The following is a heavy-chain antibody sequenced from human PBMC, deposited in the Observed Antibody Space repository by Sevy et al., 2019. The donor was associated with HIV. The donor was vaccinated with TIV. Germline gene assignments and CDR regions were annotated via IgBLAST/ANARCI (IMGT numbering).Heavy chain of an antibody. CDR1: GFTFSSYA. D-gene: IGHD3-22*01. CDR3: AKDGASAYYDSSGFYSH. V-gene: IGHV3-23*01. CDR2: ISGSAGSA. J-gene: IGHJ4*02. Sequence: GGSLRLSCAASGFTFSSYAMSWVRQPPGKGLEWVSGISGSAGSANYADSVKGRFTISRANSKNTLYLQMNSLRAEDTGIYYCAKDGASAYYDSSGFYSHWGQGTPVTVSS.